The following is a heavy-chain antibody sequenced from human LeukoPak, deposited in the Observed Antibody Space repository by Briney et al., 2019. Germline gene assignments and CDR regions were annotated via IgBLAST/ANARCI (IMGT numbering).Heavy chain of an antibody. CDR3: AKGRLDPNLVLDH. D-gene: IGHD5-12*01. V-gene: IGHV3-23*01. CDR1: GFTYNIYA. Sequence: GGSLRLSCAASGFTYNIYAMSWIRQAPGKGLEWFSTIRGTDGYTYYADSVKGRFTISRDNSKNTLYLQMNSLRAEDTALYYCAKGRLDPNLVLDHWGQGTLVTVSS. J-gene: IGHJ4*02. CDR2: IRGTDGYT.